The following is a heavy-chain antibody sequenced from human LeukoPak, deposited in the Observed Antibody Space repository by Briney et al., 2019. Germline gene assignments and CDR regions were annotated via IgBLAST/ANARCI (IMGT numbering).Heavy chain of an antibody. Sequence: PGGSLRLSCAASGFTFSNAWMSWVRQAPGKGLEWVGRIKSKTDGGTTDYAAPVDGRFTISSDDSKNTLYLQINSLKTEDTAVYYCTTGLLWFGTYYFDYWGQGTLVTVSS. CDR3: TTGLLWFGTYYFDY. J-gene: IGHJ4*02. V-gene: IGHV3-15*01. D-gene: IGHD3-10*01. CDR2: IKSKTDGGTT. CDR1: GFTFSNAW.